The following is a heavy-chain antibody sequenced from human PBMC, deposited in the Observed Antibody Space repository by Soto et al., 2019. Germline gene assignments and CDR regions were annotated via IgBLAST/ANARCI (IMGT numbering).Heavy chain of an antibody. Sequence: SVKVSCKASGGTFSSYAISWVRQAPGRGLEWMGGIIPIFGTANYAQKFQGRVTITADQSTSTAYMQLSILRSEDTAVYYCARAPYYYDSSGNAHFDLWGRGTLVTVPS. CDR1: GGTFSSYA. V-gene: IGHV1-69*13. CDR3: ARAPYYYDSSGNAHFDL. CDR2: IIPIFGTA. D-gene: IGHD3-22*01. J-gene: IGHJ2*01.